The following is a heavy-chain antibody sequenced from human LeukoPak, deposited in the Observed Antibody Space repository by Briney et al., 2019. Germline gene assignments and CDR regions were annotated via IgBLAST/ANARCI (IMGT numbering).Heavy chain of an antibody. V-gene: IGHV3-43*02. CDR1: GFTFDDYA. CDR2: ISGDGGST. CDR3: AKGHLSYDSSGYYYFDY. Sequence: GGSLRLSCAASGFTFDDYAMHWVRQAPGKGLEWVSLISGDGGSTYYADSVKGRFTISRDNSKNSLYLQMNSLRTQDTALYYCAKGHLSYDSSGYYYFDYWGQGTLVTVSS. D-gene: IGHD3-22*01. J-gene: IGHJ4*02.